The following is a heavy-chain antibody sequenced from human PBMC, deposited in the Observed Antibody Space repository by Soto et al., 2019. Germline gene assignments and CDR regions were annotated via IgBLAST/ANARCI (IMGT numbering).Heavy chain of an antibody. D-gene: IGHD4-17*01. V-gene: IGHV4-59*01. CDR3: ARDHGDYVGYGPRSYYYGMDV. J-gene: IGHJ6*02. CDR2: IYYSGST. Sequence: SETLSLTCTVSGGSISSYYWSWIRQPPGKGLEWIGYIYYSGSTNYNPSLKSRVTISVDTSKNQFSLKLSSVTAADTAVYYCARDHGDYVGYGPRSYYYGMDVWGQGTTVTVSS. CDR1: GGSISSYY.